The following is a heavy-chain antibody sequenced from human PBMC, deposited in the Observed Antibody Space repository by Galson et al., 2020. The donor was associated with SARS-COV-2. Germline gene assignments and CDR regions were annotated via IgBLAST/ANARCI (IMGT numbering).Heavy chain of an antibody. D-gene: IGHD3-22*01. CDR1: GFTFSDYY. CDR3: ARVGLNYYDSPRHLDY. CDR2: ISSSGSTK. J-gene: IGHJ4*02. V-gene: IGHV3-11*01. Sequence: TGGSLRLSCAASGFTFSDYYMSWIRQAPGKGLEWVSYISSSGSTKYYADSVKGRFTISRDNAKNSLYLQMNSLRAEDTAVYYCARVGLNYYDSPRHLDYWGQGTLVTVSS.